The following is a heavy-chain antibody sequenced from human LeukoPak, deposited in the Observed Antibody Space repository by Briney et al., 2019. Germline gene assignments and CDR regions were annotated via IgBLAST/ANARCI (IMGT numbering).Heavy chain of an antibody. D-gene: IGHD4/OR15-4a*01. J-gene: IGHJ3*02. V-gene: IGHV3-21*01. CDR3: ARDDPRAQGAYAFDI. CDR2: ISSGGNYI. CDR1: GFTFSSYS. Sequence: GGSLRLSCAPSGFTFSSYSMNWVRQAPGKGLEWVSSISSGGNYIYYADSVKGRFTISRDTAKHSLYLQMNSLRAEDTAVYYCARDDPRAQGAYAFDIWGQGTMVTVSS.